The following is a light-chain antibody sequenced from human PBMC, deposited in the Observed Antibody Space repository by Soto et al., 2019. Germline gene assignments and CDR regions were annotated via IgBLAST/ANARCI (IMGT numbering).Light chain of an antibody. CDR3: SSYTSGNTWV. V-gene: IGLV2-14*01. J-gene: IGLJ3*02. Sequence: QSALTQPASVSGSPGQSITISCTGTSSDIGGYNYVSWYQQHPGKAPKLMIYEVSNRPSGVSNRFSGCKSANTASLTISGLQAEDEADYYCSSYTSGNTWVFGGGTKLTVL. CDR2: EVS. CDR1: SSDIGGYNY.